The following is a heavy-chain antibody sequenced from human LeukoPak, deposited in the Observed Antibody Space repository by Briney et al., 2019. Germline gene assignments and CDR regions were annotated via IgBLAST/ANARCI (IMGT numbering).Heavy chain of an antibody. CDR2: INQDGSEK. V-gene: IGHV3-7*01. J-gene: IGHJ4*02. CDR3: ATSDY. CDR1: ELTLSRYW. Sequence: GGSLRLSCAASELTLSRYWMSWVRQAPGKGLEWVANINQDGSEKYYVDPVKGRFTISRDNAKNSLYLQMNSLRAEDTAVYYCATSDYWGQGTLVTVSS.